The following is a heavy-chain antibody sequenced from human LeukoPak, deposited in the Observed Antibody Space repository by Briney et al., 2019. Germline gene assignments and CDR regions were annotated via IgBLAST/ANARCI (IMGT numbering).Heavy chain of an antibody. Sequence: ASVKVSCKASGGTFSSYAISWVRQAPGQGLEWMGGISAYNGNTNYAQKLQGRVTMTTDTSTSTAYMELRSLRSDDTAVYYCARSPVSWYFYFDYWGQGTLVTVSS. CDR3: ARSPVSWYFYFDY. V-gene: IGHV1-18*01. CDR2: ISAYNGNT. D-gene: IGHD6-13*01. CDR1: GGTFSSYA. J-gene: IGHJ4*02.